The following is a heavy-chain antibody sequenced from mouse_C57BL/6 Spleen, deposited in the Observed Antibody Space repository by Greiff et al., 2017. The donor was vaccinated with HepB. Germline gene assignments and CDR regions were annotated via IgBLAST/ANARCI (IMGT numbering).Heavy chain of an antibody. CDR2: IDPSDSYT. Sequence: VQLQQPGAELVKPGASVKLSCKASGYTFTSYWMQWVKQRPGQGLEWIGEIDPSDSYTNYNQKFKGKATLTVDTSSSTAYMQLSSLTSEDSAVYYCARNPLAYGGQGTLVTVSA. V-gene: IGHV1-50*01. J-gene: IGHJ3*01. CDR3: ARNPLAY. CDR1: GYTFTSYW.